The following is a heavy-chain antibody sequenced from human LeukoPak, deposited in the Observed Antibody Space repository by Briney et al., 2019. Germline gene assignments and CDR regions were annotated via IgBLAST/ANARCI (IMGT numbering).Heavy chain of an antibody. CDR1: GFTFSSYA. Sequence: GGSLRLSCAASGFTFSSYAMSWVRQAPGKGLEWVSAISGSGGSTYYADTVKGRFTISRDNSKNTLYLQMNSLRAEDTAVYYCAKYSSSGPLVDYWGQGTLVTVSS. V-gene: IGHV3-23*01. CDR3: AKYSSSGPLVDY. CDR2: ISGSGGST. D-gene: IGHD6-13*01. J-gene: IGHJ4*02.